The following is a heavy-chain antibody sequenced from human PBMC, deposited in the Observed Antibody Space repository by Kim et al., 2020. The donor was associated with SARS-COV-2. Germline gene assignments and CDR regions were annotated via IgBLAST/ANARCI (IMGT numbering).Heavy chain of an antibody. CDR3: ARFIVVVPAGERDDAFDI. Sequence: GGSLRLSCAASGFTFSSYAMHWVRQAPGKGLEWVAVISYDGSNKYYADSVKGRFTISRDNSKNTLYLQMNSLRAEDTAVYYCARFIVVVPAGERDDAFDIWGQGTMVTVSS. CDR1: GFTFSSYA. V-gene: IGHV3-30-3*01. CDR2: ISYDGSNK. J-gene: IGHJ3*02. D-gene: IGHD2-2*01.